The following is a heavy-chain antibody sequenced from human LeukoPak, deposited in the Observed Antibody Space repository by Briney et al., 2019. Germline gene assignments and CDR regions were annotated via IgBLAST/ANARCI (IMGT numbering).Heavy chain of an antibody. CDR2: FDPEDGET. CDR3: ATDGKQLVRRFDY. Sequence: ASVKVSCKVSGYTLTELSMHWVRQAPGKGLEWMGGFDPEDGETIYAQKFQGRVTMTEDTSTDIAYMELSSLRSEDTAVYYCATDGKQLVRRFDYWGQGTLVTVSS. D-gene: IGHD6-13*01. V-gene: IGHV1-24*01. CDR1: GYTLTELS. J-gene: IGHJ4*02.